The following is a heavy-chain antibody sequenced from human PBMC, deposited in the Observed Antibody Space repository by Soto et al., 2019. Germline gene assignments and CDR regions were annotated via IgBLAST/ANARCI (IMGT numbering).Heavy chain of an antibody. V-gene: IGHV3-30-3*01. CDR3: LTATTLGWFDP. Sequence: QVRLVESAGGVVQPGSSLRLSCAASGFTFSSHAMHWVRQAPGKGLEWVAVISYDGSSQSYADSVKGRFTISRDNSKNTLYLQMNSLRTEDTAVYYCLTATTLGWFDPWGQGTLVTVSS. CDR1: GFTFSSHA. CDR2: ISYDGSSQ. J-gene: IGHJ5*02. D-gene: IGHD1-7*01.